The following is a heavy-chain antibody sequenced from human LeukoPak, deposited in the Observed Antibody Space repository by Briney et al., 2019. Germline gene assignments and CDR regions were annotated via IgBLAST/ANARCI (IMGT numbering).Heavy chain of an antibody. J-gene: IGHJ4*02. D-gene: IGHD6-19*01. CDR3: AKVEVAGNFNY. CDR2: IRNDGTSK. Sequence: GGSLRLSCAASGFNFRTYGMHWVRQAPGKGLEWVAFIRNDGTSKYHVDSVKGRFTISRDNSKNTLYLQMNSLRPEDTAVYYCAKVEVAGNFNYWGQGTVVTVSS. CDR1: GFNFRTYG. V-gene: IGHV3-30*02.